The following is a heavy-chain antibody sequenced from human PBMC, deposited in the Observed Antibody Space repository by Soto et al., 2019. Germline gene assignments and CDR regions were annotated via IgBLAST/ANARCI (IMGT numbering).Heavy chain of an antibody. J-gene: IGHJ6*02. CDR1: GYTFTSYG. CDR3: ARGRVWGSGSYFTLPRPRYYGMDV. CDR2: ISAYNGNT. Sequence: ASVKVSCKASGYTFTSYGISWVRQAPGQGLEWMGWISAYNGNTNYAQKLQGRVTMTTDTSTSTAYMELRSLRSDDTAVYYCARGRVWGSGSYFTLPRPRYYGMDVWGQGTTVTVSS. D-gene: IGHD3-10*01. V-gene: IGHV1-18*01.